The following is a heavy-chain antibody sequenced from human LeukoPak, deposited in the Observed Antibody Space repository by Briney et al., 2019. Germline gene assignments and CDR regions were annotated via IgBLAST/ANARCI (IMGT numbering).Heavy chain of an antibody. CDR1: GTSFTSYY. CDR2: VNHSGYT. D-gene: IGHD4-17*01. J-gene: IGHJ4*02. CDR3: ARMTTGHDY. Sequence: PSETLSLTCGVSGTSFTSYYWSWIRQTPGKGLEWIGEVNHSGYTNMNPSLKSRVTISVETSKNQFSLMLTSVTAAVTAVYFCARMTTGHDYRGQGTLVTVSS. V-gene: IGHV4-34*01.